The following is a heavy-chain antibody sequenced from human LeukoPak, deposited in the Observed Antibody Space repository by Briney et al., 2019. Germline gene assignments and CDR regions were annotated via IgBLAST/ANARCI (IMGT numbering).Heavy chain of an antibody. CDR1: GFTVSSSY. CDR2: IYSDGSP. J-gene: IGHJ4*02. V-gene: IGHV3-66*02. Sequence: PGGSLRLSCAASGFTVSSSYINWVRQAPGKGLEWVSVIYSDGSPFYADSVKGRFTISRDNCKNTLYLQMNSLRGEDTAMYFCARGRLSDFWGQGTLVTVSS. CDR3: ARGRLSDF.